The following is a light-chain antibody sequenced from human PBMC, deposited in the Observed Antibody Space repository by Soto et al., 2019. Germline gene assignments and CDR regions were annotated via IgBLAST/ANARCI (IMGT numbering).Light chain of an antibody. CDR1: SSDVGGYNY. J-gene: IGLJ1*01. CDR3: CSYAGSFYV. Sequence: QSVLPHPRSVSGSPGPSVTISCTGTSSDVGGYNYVSWYQQHPGKAPQLMIYDVSKRPSGVPDRFSGSKSGNTASLTISGLQAEDEADYYCCSYAGSFYVFGTGTKVTVL. CDR2: DVS. V-gene: IGLV2-11*01.